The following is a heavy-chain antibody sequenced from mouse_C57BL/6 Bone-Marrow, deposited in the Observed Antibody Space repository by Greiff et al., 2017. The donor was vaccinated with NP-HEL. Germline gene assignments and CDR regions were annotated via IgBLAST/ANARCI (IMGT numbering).Heavy chain of an antibody. V-gene: IGHV1-64*01. J-gene: IGHJ2*01. D-gene: IGHD2-3*01. CDR3: ARWGWLHFDY. Sequence: QVQLQQPGAELVKPGASVKLSCKASGYTFTSYWMHWVKQRPGQGLEWIGMIHPNSGSTNYNEKFKSKATLTVDKSSSTAYMQLTSLTSEDSAVYCGARWGWLHFDYWGQGTTLTVSS. CDR1: GYTFTSYW. CDR2: IHPNSGST.